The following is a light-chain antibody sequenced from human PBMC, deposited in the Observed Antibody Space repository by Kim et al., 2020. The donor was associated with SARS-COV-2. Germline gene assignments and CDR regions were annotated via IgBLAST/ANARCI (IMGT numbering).Light chain of an antibody. CDR2: QDT. J-gene: IGLJ1*01. CDR1: KLGDKF. CDR3: QAWDSSTKV. V-gene: IGLV3-1*01. Sequence: SVSPGQTARITCSGDKLGDKFACWYQQKPGQPPVLVIYQDTKRPSGIPERFSGSNSGNTATLTISGTQAMDEADYYCQAWDSSTKVFGTGTKVTVL.